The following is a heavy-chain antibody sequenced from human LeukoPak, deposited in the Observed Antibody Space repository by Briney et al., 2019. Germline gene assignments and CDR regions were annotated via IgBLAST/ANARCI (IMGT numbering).Heavy chain of an antibody. J-gene: IGHJ4*02. CDR2: ISYDGSNK. CDR3: ATAVAGPLDY. Sequence: GGSLRLSCAASGFTFSSYWMSWVRQAPGEGLEWVALISYDGSNKYYADSVKGRFAISRDNSKNTLYLQMNSLRAEDTAVYYCATAVAGPLDYWGQGTLVTVSS. V-gene: IGHV3-30*03. D-gene: IGHD6-19*01. CDR1: GFTFSSYW.